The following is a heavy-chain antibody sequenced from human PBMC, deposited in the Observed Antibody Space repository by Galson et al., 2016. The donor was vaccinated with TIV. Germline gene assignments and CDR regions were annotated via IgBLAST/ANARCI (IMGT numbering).Heavy chain of an antibody. CDR1: GYIFNNFG. CDR3: ARDTPSLLAAATMDY. Sequence: SVKVSCKASGYIFNNFGVSWVRQAPGQGLEWMAWISVYNGNTNYAQSLQGRVTLTRDTSTSTAYMELRSLRSDDTAVYYCARDTPSLLAAATMDYWGQGTLATVSS. CDR2: ISVYNGNT. J-gene: IGHJ4*02. D-gene: IGHD6-25*01. V-gene: IGHV1-18*01.